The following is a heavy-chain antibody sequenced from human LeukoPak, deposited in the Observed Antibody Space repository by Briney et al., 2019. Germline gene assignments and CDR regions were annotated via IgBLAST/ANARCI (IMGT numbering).Heavy chain of an antibody. J-gene: IGHJ4*02. CDR3: AKGYDYDSSGYLDY. CDR2: ISWNSGSI. V-gene: IGHV3-9*01. D-gene: IGHD3-22*01. Sequence: PGGSLRLSCAASGVTFDDYAMHWVRQAPGKGLEWVSGISWNSGSIGYADSVKGRFTISRDNAKNSLYLQMNSLRAEDTALYYCAKGYDYDSSGYLDYWGQGTLVTVSP. CDR1: GVTFDDYA.